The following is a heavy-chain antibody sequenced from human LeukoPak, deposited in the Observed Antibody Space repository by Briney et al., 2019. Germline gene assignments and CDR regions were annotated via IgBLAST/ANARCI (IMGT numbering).Heavy chain of an antibody. CDR3: ARRLLLLRYFDY. D-gene: IGHD3-3*01. CDR1: GGSFSGYY. J-gene: IGHJ4*02. V-gene: IGHV4-34*01. Sequence: SETLSLTCAVYGGSFSGYYWSWIRQPPGKGLEWIGEINHSGSTNYNPSLKSRVTISVDTSKNQFSLKLSPVTAADTAVYYCARRLLLLRYFDYWGQGTLVTVSS. CDR2: INHSGST.